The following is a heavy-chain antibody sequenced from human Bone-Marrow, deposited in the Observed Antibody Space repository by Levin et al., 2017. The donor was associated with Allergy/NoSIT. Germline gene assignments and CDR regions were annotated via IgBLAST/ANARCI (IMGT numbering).Heavy chain of an antibody. V-gene: IGHV4-31*01. CDR1: CFSFLFFSS. J-gene: IGHJ4*02. D-gene: IGHD3-10*01. CDR2: TYHVRIT. CDR3: TRDGGSGSFYNRPFDF. Sequence: TISLTCTVSCFSFLFFSSFLLVRQRPWAGLACLGYTYHVRITKYGPAFDVLVGISFSLAKNQLSLRLMSMTATDTAIYYCTRDGGSGSFYNRPFDFWGPGTLVTVSS.